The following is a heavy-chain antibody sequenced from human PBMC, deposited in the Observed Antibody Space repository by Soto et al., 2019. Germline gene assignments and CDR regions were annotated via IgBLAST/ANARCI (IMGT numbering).Heavy chain of an antibody. CDR2: IIPIFGTA. CDR3: ARGVYSRDYYYYGMDV. J-gene: IGHJ6*02. CDR1: GGTFSSYA. D-gene: IGHD4-4*01. Sequence: QVQLVQSGAEVKKPGSSVKVSCKASGGTFSSYAISWVRQAPGQGLEWMGGIIPIFGTAHYAQKFQGRVTITADESTSTAYMELSSLRSEDTAVYYCARGVYSRDYYYYGMDVWGQGTTVTVSS. V-gene: IGHV1-69*01.